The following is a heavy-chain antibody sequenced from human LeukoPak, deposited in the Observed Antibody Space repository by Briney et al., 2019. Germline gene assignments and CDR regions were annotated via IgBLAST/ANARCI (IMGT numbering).Heavy chain of an antibody. CDR2: IYYTGGT. J-gene: IGHJ4*02. CDR1: GGSLSSYF. Sequence: SETLSLTCTVSGGSLSSYFWSWLRQPPGKGLEGIGYIYYTGGTNYNPSLKSRVTISVDMSKNQFSLKLSSVSAADTAVYYCARHSVYSSSWFDYWGQGTLSPSPQ. CDR3: ARHSVYSSSWFDY. V-gene: IGHV4-59*08. D-gene: IGHD6-13*01.